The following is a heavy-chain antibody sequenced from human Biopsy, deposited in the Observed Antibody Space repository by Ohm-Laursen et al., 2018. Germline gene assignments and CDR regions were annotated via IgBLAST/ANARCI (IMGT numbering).Heavy chain of an antibody. J-gene: IGHJ4*02. CDR2: MIPSSGKT. V-gene: IGHV1-8*01. CDR3: AADINVWNVNY. Sequence: GASVKVSCKASGYSFSTYDVNWVRQARGQGLEWMGWMIPSSGKTVYAQNFQARVSMTEDTSTDTAYMELRSLRSEDMAVYYCAADINVWNVNYWGQGTQVTVSS. CDR1: GYSFSTYD. D-gene: IGHD1-1*01.